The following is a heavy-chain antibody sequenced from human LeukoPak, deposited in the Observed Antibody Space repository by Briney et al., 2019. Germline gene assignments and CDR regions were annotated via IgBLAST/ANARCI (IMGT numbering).Heavy chain of an antibody. J-gene: IGHJ4*02. CDR2: ISFSGDII. CDR3: ARTYGSGSFDY. CDR1: GFTFSSYE. V-gene: IGHV3-48*03. Sequence: GGSLRLSCAASGFTFSSYEMNWVRQAPGKGLEWVSYISFSGDIIHYADSVKGRFTISRDTAKNSLFLQMNSLRADDTAVYYCARTYGSGSFDYWGQGALVTVSS. D-gene: IGHD3-10*01.